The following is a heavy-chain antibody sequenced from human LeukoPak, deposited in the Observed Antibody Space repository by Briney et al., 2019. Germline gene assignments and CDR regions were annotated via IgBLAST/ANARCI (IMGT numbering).Heavy chain of an antibody. V-gene: IGHV1-18*01. D-gene: IGHD3-22*01. CDR1: GYTFTSYG. CDR3: ARDRSTKFNYYDSSGYYYPFDY. J-gene: IGHJ4*02. Sequence: ASVKVSCKASGYTFTSYGISWVRQAPGQGLEWMGGISAYNGNTNYAQKLQGRVTMTTDTSTSTAYMELRSLRSDDTAVYYCARDRSTKFNYYDSSGYYYPFDYWGQGTLVTVSS. CDR2: ISAYNGNT.